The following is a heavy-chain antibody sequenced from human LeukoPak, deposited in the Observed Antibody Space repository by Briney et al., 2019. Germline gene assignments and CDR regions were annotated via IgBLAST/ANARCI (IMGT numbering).Heavy chain of an antibody. CDR3: VRGASRSFDL. CDR1: GYTFTGYY. V-gene: IGHV1-8*03. CDR2: INPNSGNT. Sequence: ASVKVSCKASGYTFTGYYMHWVRQAPGQGLEWMGWINPNSGNTGYTQKFQGRVTFTRNTSIRTAYMELSSLRSQDTAVYYCVRGASRSFDLWGPGTLVTVSS. J-gene: IGHJ4*02.